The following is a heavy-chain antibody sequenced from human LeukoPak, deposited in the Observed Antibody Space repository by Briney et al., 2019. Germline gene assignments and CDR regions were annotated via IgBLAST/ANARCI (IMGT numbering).Heavy chain of an antibody. J-gene: IGHJ5*02. D-gene: IGHD5-12*01. CDR1: GFTFSSYS. Sequence: GGSLRLSCAASGFTFSSYSMNWVRPAPGKGLEWVSSISSSSSYIYYADSVKGRFTISRDNAKNSLYLQMNSLRAEDTAVYYCARADIVATARFDPWGQGTLVTVSS. CDR3: ARADIVATARFDP. V-gene: IGHV3-21*01. CDR2: ISSSSSYI.